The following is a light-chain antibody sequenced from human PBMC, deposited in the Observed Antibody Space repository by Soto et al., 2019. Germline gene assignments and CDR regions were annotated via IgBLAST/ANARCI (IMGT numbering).Light chain of an antibody. CDR1: QSISSY. V-gene: IGKV1-39*01. Sequence: DIQMTQSPSSLSASVGDRVTITCRASQSISSYLNWYQQKPGKAPKLLIYAASSLQSGVPSRFSGSGSGTDFTLTISSLQHEDFAVYYCQQYGSYRTFGQGPRWIS. CDR2: AAS. J-gene: IGKJ1*01. CDR3: QQYGSYRT.